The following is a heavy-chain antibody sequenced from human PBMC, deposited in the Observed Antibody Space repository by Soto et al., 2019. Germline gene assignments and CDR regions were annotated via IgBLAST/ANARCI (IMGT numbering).Heavy chain of an antibody. J-gene: IGHJ4*02. Sequence: ASVKVSCKVSGYTLTELSMHWVRQAPGKGLEWMGGFDPEDGETIYAQKFQGRVTMTEDTSTDTAYMELSSLRSEDTAVYYCALVPYSSSRFDYWGQGTLVTVSS. D-gene: IGHD6-13*01. V-gene: IGHV1-24*01. CDR2: FDPEDGET. CDR1: GYTLTELS. CDR3: ALVPYSSSRFDY.